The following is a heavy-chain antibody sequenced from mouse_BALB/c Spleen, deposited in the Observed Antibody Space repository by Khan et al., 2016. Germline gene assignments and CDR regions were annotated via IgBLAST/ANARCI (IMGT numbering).Heavy chain of an antibody. CDR1: EYEFPSHD. V-gene: IGHV5-2*01. J-gene: IGHJ3*01. Sequence: LQLKESGGGLVQPGESLKISCESNEYEFPSHDMSWVRKTPEMRLELVAAINSDGGSTYSPDTMESRFIISRDNTQKTLYLQMSSLRSEDTAFYYGTRHGTGTSVYWGQGTLVTVSA. CDR3: TRHGTGTSVY. CDR2: INSDGGST. D-gene: IGHD4-1*01.